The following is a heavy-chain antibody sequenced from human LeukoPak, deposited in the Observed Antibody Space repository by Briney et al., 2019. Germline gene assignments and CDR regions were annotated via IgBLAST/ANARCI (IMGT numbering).Heavy chain of an antibody. J-gene: IGHJ3*02. CDR1: GGSISSSSYY. Sequence: SETLSLTCTVSGGSISSSSYYWGWIRQPPGKGLEWIGSIYYSGSTYYNPSLKSRVTISVDTSKNQFSLKLSSVTAADTAVYYCARGGNYYDSSGYSDAFDIWGQGTMVTVSS. CDR3: ARGGNYYDSSGYSDAFDI. D-gene: IGHD3-22*01. CDR2: IYYSGST. V-gene: IGHV4-39*01.